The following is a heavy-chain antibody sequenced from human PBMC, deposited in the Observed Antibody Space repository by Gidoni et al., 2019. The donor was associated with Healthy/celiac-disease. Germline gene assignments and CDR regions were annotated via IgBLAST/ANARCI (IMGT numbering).Heavy chain of an antibody. D-gene: IGHD1-26*01. Sequence: QVQLQQWGAGLLKPSETLSLTCAVYGGSFRGYYWSWIRQPPGKGLEWIGEINHSGSTNYNPSLKSRVTISVDTSKNQFSLKLSSVTAADTAVYYCARLIVGVPLRGYFDLWGRGTLVTVSS. CDR1: GGSFRGYY. J-gene: IGHJ2*01. CDR2: INHSGST. V-gene: IGHV4-34*01. CDR3: ARLIVGVPLRGYFDL.